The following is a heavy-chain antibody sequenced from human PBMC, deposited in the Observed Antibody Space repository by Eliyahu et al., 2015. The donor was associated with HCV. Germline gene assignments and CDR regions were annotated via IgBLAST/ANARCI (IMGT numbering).Heavy chain of an antibody. V-gene: IGHV3-21*01. Sequence: EVQLVESGGGLVKPGGSLRLSCXASGFXFSSYSMNWVRQAPGKGLEWVSXISSXSSYIYYADSVKGRFTISRDNAKNSLYLQMNSLRAEDTAVYYCARDLVASNWFDPWGQGTLVTVSS. CDR2: ISSXSSYI. CDR1: GFXFSSYS. CDR3: ARDLVASNWFDP. D-gene: IGHD2-15*01. J-gene: IGHJ5*02.